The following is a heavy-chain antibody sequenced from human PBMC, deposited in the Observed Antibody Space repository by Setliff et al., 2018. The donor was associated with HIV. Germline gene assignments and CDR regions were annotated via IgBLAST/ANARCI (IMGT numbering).Heavy chain of an antibody. J-gene: IGHJ3*02. CDR1: GGSISSGSYY. V-gene: IGHV4-39*01. Sequence: PSETLSLTCTVSGGSISSGSYYWSWIRQPPGKGLEWIGSIYYSGSTYYNPSLKSRVTISVDTSKNQFSLKLTSVTAADTAVYYCSTYGYGISDAFDIWGRGTMVTVSS. CDR2: IYYSGST. CDR3: STYGYGISDAFDI. D-gene: IGHD5-18*01.